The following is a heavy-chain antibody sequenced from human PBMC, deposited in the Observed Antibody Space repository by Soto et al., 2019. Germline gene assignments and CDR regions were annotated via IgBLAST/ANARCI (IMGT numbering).Heavy chain of an antibody. CDR1: GGSISSGDYY. Sequence: SETLSLTCTVSGGSISSGDYYWSWLRQSPGKGLEWIGYNYYSGSTYYNPTLKSPVTISIDTSKNQFSLRLSSVTAADTAVYYCARERVTSYINHTWFESWGQGTLVTVSS. V-gene: IGHV4-30-4*01. CDR3: ARERVTSYINHTWFES. CDR2: NYYSGST. J-gene: IGHJ5*01. D-gene: IGHD3-10*01.